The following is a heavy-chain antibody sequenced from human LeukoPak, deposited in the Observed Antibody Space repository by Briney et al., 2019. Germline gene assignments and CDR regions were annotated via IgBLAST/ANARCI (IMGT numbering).Heavy chain of an antibody. CDR1: GGSISSGGYY. J-gene: IGHJ4*02. D-gene: IGHD6-19*01. CDR3: ARIPYSSGLNFDY. CDR2: IYYSGST. Sequence: PSQTLSLTCTVSGGSISSGGYYWSWIRQHPGKGLEWIGYIYYSGSTYYNPSLKSRVTISVDMSKNQFSLKLSSVTAADTAVYYYARIPYSSGLNFDYWGQGTLVTVSS. V-gene: IGHV4-31*03.